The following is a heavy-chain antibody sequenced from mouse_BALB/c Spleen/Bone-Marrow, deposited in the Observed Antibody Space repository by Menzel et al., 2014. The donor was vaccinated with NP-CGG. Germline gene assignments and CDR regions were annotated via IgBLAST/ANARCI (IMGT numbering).Heavy chain of an antibody. J-gene: IGHJ3*01. D-gene: IGHD2-2*01. CDR2: INPYNDGT. CDR1: GYTFTNHV. V-gene: IGHV1-14*01. CDR3: ARVYYGYDGTSSWFAY. Sequence: VQLKQSGPELVKPGASVKMSCKASGYTFTNHVMHWVKQKPGQGLEWIGYINPYNDGTKYNEKFKGKATLTSDKSSSTAYMDLSSLTSEDSAVYYCARVYYGYDGTSSWFAYWGQGTLVTVSA.